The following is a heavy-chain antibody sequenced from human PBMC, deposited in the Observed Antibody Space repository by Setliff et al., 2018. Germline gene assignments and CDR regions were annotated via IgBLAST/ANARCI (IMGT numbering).Heavy chain of an antibody. CDR1: GGTFSSYG. J-gene: IGHJ6*03. V-gene: IGHV1-69*05. CDR2: TIPMFGST. D-gene: IGHD5-18*01. CDR3: AREGVDTRSSTDYRYYMDV. Sequence: VASVKVSCKASGGTFSSYGISWVRQAPGQGLEWMGGTIPMFGSTKYAQKFQERVTIIKDESTSTAYMEVSSLRTEDTAVYYCAREGVDTRSSTDYRYYMDVWGKGTTVTVSS.